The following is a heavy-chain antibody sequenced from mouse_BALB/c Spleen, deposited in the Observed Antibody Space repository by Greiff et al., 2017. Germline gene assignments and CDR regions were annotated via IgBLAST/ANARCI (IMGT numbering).Heavy chain of an antibody. CDR1: GFNIKDTY. CDR3: AGWGVRQGRVGFAD. V-gene: IGHV14-3*02. D-gene: IGHD2-14*01. Sequence: VQLQQSGAELVKPGASVKLSCTASGFNIKDTYMHWVKQRPEQGLEWIGRIDPANGNTKYDPKFQGKATITADTSSNTAYLQLSSLTSEDTAVYYCAGWGVRQGRVGFADWGQGTLVTVSA. CDR2: IDPANGNT. J-gene: IGHJ3*01.